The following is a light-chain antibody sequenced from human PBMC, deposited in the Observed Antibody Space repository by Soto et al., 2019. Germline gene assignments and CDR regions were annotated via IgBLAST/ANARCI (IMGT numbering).Light chain of an antibody. CDR1: QNVGSRY. CDR3: QKYSSSPRT. V-gene: IGKV3-20*01. Sequence: EIVLTQSPGTLSLSPGERATLSCRASQNVGSRYLAWYQQKPGQAPRLLIYGTSNRDTDIQTRFSGSGSGKDFSLTISNLEHGDIAVYCCQKYSSSPRTFGQGTKVEIK. J-gene: IGKJ1*01. CDR2: GTS.